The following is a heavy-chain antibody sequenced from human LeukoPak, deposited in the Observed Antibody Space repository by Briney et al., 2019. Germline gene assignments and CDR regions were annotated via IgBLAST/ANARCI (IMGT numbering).Heavy chain of an antibody. CDR1: GYTFTGYY. J-gene: IGHJ4*02. Sequence: ASVKVSCKASGYTFTGYYMHWVRQAPGQGLEWMGWINPNSGGTNYAQKFQGRATMTRDTSISTAYMELSRLRSDDTAVYYCARDRCSGGSCYQFGYWGQGTLVTVSS. CDR2: INPNSGGT. D-gene: IGHD2-15*01. V-gene: IGHV1-2*02. CDR3: ARDRCSGGSCYQFGY.